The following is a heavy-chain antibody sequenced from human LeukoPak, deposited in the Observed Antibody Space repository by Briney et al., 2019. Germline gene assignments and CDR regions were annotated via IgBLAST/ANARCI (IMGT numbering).Heavy chain of an antibody. J-gene: IGHJ6*03. Sequence: PSGTLSLTCAVSGDSISSRNWWTWVRQSPGEGLEWIGEIFHTGSTTYNPSLKSRLTMSVDKSKNEFSLKLTSMTAADTAVYYCARDRDKDGYNYDYYYYFMDVWGKGTTVTISS. CDR3: ARDRDKDGYNYDYYYYFMDV. CDR2: IFHTGST. V-gene: IGHV4-4*02. CDR1: GDSISSRNW. D-gene: IGHD5-24*01.